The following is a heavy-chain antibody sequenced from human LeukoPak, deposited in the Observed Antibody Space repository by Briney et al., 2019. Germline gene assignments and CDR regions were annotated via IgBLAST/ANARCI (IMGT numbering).Heavy chain of an antibody. Sequence: SGTLSLTCAVYGGSFSGYYWSWIRQPPGKGLEWIGEINHSGSTNYNPSLKSRVTISVDTSKNQFSLKLSSVTAADTAVYYCARGSPSRYCSGGSCYSYAFDIWGQGTMVTVSS. J-gene: IGHJ3*02. V-gene: IGHV4-34*01. CDR2: INHSGST. CDR3: ARGSPSRYCSGGSCYSYAFDI. CDR1: GGSFSGYY. D-gene: IGHD2-15*01.